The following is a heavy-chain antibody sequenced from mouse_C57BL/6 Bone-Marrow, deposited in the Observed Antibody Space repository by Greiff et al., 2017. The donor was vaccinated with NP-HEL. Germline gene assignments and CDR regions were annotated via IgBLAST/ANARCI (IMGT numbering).Heavy chain of an antibody. Sequence: QVQLKQPGAELVRPGPSVKLSCKASGYTFTSYWMHWVKQRPGQGLEWIGVIDPSDSYTNYNQKFKGKATLTVDTSSSTAYMQLSSLTSEDSAVYYCAREGSYYGVFAYWGQGTLVTVSA. CDR2: IDPSDSYT. CDR1: GYTFTSYW. V-gene: IGHV1-59*01. D-gene: IGHD2-13*01. CDR3: AREGSYYGVFAY. J-gene: IGHJ3*01.